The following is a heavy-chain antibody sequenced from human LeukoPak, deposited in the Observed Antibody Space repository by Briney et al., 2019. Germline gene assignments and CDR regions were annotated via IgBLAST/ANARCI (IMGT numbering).Heavy chain of an antibody. J-gene: IGHJ4*02. D-gene: IGHD3-3*01. CDR2: ISGSGGST. CDR3: ASRSIFGVHFDY. V-gene: IGHV3-23*01. Sequence: GGSLRLSCAASGFTFSSYAMSWVRQAPGKGLEWVSAISGSGGSTYYADSVKGRSTISRDNSKNTLYLQMNSLRAEDTAVYYCASRSIFGVHFDYWGQGTLVTVSS. CDR1: GFTFSSYA.